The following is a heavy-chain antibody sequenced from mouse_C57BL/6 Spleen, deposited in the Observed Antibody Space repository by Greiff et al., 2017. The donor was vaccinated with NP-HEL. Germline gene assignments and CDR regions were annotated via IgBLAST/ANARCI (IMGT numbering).Heavy chain of an antibody. V-gene: IGHV1-50*01. J-gene: IGHJ3*01. D-gene: IGHD1-1*01. CDR2: IDPSDSYT. CDR1: GYTFTSYW. Sequence: QVQLQQPGAELVKPGASVKLSCKASGYTFTSYWMQWVKQRPGQGLEWIGEIDPSDSYTNYNQKFKGKATLTVDTSSSTASMQLSSLTSEDSAVYYCARGGFGTVPFAYWGQGTLVTVSA. CDR3: ARGGFGTVPFAY.